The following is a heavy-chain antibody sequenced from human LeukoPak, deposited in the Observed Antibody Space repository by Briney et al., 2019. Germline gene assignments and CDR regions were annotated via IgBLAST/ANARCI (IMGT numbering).Heavy chain of an antibody. D-gene: IGHD2-2*02. CDR1: GGSISSYY. Sequence: PSETLSLTCTVSGGSISSYYWSWIRQPPGKGLEWIGYIYYSGSTNYNPSLKSRVTISVDTSKNQFSLKLSSVTAADTAVYYCARHVACSSTSCYTALDYWGQGTLVTVSS. V-gene: IGHV4-59*08. CDR3: ARHVACSSTSCYTALDY. CDR2: IYYSGST. J-gene: IGHJ4*02.